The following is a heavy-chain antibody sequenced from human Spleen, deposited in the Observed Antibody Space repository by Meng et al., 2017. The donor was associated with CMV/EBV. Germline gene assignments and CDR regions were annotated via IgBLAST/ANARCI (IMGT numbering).Heavy chain of an antibody. CDR1: GFTFTSSA. D-gene: IGHD1/OR15-1a*01. V-gene: IGHV3-7*01. CDR3: ARQRGNKFDY. Sequence: GESLKISCAASGFTFTSSAMNWVRQAPGKGLEWVANIKQDENERYYVDSVKGRFTISRDNAQSSLFLQMNSLRVEDTAIYYCARQRGNKFDYWGQGALVTVSS. CDR2: IKQDENER. J-gene: IGHJ4*02.